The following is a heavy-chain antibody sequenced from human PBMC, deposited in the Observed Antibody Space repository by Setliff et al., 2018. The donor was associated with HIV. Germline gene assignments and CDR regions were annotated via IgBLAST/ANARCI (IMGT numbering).Heavy chain of an antibody. Sequence: ASVKVSCKVSGSSLTELSIHWVRQTPGKGLQWMGGFDPEDGPDDGQTIYARKFQGRVTITADESTSTAYMELSSLRSEDTAVYYCARGGVYYYDSSGWSMDYWGQGTLVTVSS. CDR2: FDPEDGPDDGQT. J-gene: IGHJ4*02. V-gene: IGHV1-24*01. CDR3: ARGGVYYYDSSGWSMDY. CDR1: GSSLTELS. D-gene: IGHD3-22*01.